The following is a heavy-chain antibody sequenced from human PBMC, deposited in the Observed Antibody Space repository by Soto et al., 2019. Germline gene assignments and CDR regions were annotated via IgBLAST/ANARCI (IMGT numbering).Heavy chain of an antibody. J-gene: IGHJ3*02. CDR2: INSDGSST. Sequence: EVQLVESGGGLVQPGGSLRLSCAASGFTFSSYWMHWVRQAPGKGLVWVSRINSDGSSTSYADSVKGRFTISRDNAKNTLYLQMISLRAEDTAVYYCATPGKGYSSGWYGISAFDIWGQGTMVTVSS. CDR1: GFTFSSYW. V-gene: IGHV3-74*01. CDR3: ATPGKGYSSGWYGISAFDI. D-gene: IGHD6-19*01.